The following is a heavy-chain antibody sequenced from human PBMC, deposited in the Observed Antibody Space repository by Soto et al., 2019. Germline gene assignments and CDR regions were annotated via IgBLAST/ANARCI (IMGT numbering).Heavy chain of an antibody. Sequence: EVQLLESGGGLAQPGGSLRLSCAASGFTFSNYAMSWVRQAPGKGLEWVSGVSATGGGTYYGASVKGRFTIDRDNSQNTLCVQMTSLRADDTDVYYCAKFLWSGQYARYYFDSWGQGTLVTVSS. CDR1: GFTFSNYA. V-gene: IGHV3-23*01. CDR2: VSATGGGT. CDR3: AKFLWSGQYARYYFDS. D-gene: IGHD3-3*01. J-gene: IGHJ4*02.